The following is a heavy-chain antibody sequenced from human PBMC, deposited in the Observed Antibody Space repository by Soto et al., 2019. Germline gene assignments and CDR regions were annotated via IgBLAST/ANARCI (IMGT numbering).Heavy chain of an antibody. J-gene: IGHJ6*02. CDR3: ARDHRAYDSSGYYYYYGMDV. V-gene: IGHV1-8*01. CDR1: GYTFTSYD. Sequence: ASVKVSCKASGYTFTSYDINWVRQATGQGLEWMGWMNPNSGNTGYAQKFQGRVTMTRNTSISTAHMELSSLRSEDTAVYYCARDHRAYDSSGYYYYYGMDVWGQGTTVTVSS. D-gene: IGHD3-22*01. CDR2: MNPNSGNT.